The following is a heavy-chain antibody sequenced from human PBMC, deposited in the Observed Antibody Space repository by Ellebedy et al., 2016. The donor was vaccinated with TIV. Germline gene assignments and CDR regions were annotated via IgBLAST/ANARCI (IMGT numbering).Heavy chain of an antibody. J-gene: IGHJ4*02. V-gene: IGHV3-33*06. CDR1: GFTFSSYG. D-gene: IGHD3-22*01. CDR3: AKGDRRMIVVVIAVNAIDY. CDR2: IWYDGNNK. Sequence: PGGSLRLSCAASGFTFSSYGMHWVRQAPGKGLEWVALIWYDGNNKYYADSVKGRFTISRDNSKNTLYLQMNSLRDEDTDVYYCAKGDRRMIVVVIAVNAIDYWGQGTLVTVSS.